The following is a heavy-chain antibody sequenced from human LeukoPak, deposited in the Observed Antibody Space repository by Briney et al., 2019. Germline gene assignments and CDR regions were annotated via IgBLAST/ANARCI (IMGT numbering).Heavy chain of an antibody. CDR2: IKQAGSEK. D-gene: IGHD6-13*01. CDR1: GXTFSSYW. CDR3: AREAGFVDI. V-gene: IGHV3-7*05. J-gene: IGHJ3*02. Sequence: GGSLRLSCAASGXTFSSYWMSWVRQAPGKGLEWVANIKQAGSEKYYVDSVKGRFTISRDNAKNSLYLQMNSLRAEDTAVYYCAREAGFVDIWGQGTMVTVSS.